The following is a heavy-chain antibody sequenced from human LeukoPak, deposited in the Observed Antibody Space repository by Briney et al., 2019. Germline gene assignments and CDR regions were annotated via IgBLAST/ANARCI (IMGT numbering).Heavy chain of an antibody. CDR3: ATPGIAAAGIGY. V-gene: IGHV1-2*02. J-gene: IGHJ4*02. CDR1: GYTFTGYY. CDR2: INPNSGGT. Sequence: SVKGSCKASGYTFTGYYMHWVRQAPGQGLEWMGWINPNSGGTNYAQKFQGRVTMTRDTSISTAYMELSRLRSDDTAVYYCATPGIAAAGIGYWGQGTLVTVSS. D-gene: IGHD6-13*01.